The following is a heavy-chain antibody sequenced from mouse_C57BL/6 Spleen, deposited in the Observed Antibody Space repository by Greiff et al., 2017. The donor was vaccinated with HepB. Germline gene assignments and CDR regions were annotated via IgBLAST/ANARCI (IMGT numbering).Heavy chain of an antibody. D-gene: IGHD1-1*01. CDR1: GFNIKDYY. CDR3: ARWGTTVSYWYFDV. J-gene: IGHJ1*03. CDR2: IDPEDGDT. Sequence: VHVKQSGAELVKPGASVKLSCTASGFNIKDYYMHWVKQRTEQGLEWIGRIDPEDGDTKYAPKFQGKATITADTSSNTAYLQLSSLTSEDTAVYYCARWGTTVSYWYFDVWGTGTTVTVSS. V-gene: IGHV14-2*01.